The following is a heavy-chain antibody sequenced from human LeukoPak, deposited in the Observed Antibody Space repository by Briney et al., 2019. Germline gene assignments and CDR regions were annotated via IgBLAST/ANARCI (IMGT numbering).Heavy chain of an antibody. V-gene: IGHV3-30*04. CDR1: GFTFNNYS. J-gene: IGHJ4*02. Sequence: GGSLRLSCAASGFTFNNYSIHWVRQAPGKGLEWVAVISSDGNIKYYADSVKGRFTISRDNSKNTLYLQMHSLKLEDTAVYYCARGSEDYHSSGYYYDLGDYWGQGTLVTVSS. CDR2: ISSDGNIK. CDR3: ARGSEDYHSSGYYYDLGDY. D-gene: IGHD3-22*01.